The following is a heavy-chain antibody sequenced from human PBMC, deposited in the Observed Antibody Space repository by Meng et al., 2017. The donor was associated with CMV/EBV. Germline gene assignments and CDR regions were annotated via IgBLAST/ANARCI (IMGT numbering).Heavy chain of an antibody. J-gene: IGHJ6*02. CDR1: GGTFSSYT. Sequence: SVKLSCKASGGTFSSYTISWVRQAPGQGLEWMGRIIPILGIANYAQKFQGRVTITADKSTSTAYMELSSLRSEDTAVDYCARILPAANYYYYYGMDVWGQGTTVTVSS. CDR2: IIPILGIA. V-gene: IGHV1-69*02. D-gene: IGHD2-2*01. CDR3: ARILPAANYYYYYGMDV.